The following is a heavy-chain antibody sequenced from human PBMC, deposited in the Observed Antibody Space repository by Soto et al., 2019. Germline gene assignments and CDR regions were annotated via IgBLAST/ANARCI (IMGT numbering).Heavy chain of an antibody. CDR2: IIPIFGTA. CDR3: ARDKRYYYDSSGLPRYYGMDV. V-gene: IGHV1-69*13. J-gene: IGHJ6*02. D-gene: IGHD3-22*01. CDR1: GGTFSSYA. Sequence: SVKVSCKSSGGTFSSYAISWVRQAPGQGLEWMGGIIPIFGTANYAQKFQGRVTITADESTSTAYMELSSLRSEDTAVYYCARDKRYYYDSSGLPRYYGMDVWGQGTTVTVSS.